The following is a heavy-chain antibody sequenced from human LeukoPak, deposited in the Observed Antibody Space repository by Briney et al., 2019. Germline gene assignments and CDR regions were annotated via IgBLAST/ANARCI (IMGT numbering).Heavy chain of an antibody. D-gene: IGHD2-2*02. CDR2: ISAYNGNT. J-gene: IGHJ4*02. CDR1: GYTFTSCG. V-gene: IGHV1-18*01. Sequence: GASVKVSCKASGYTFTSCGISWVRQAPGQGLEWMGWISAYNGNTNYAQKLQGRVTMTTDTSTSTAYMELRSLRSDDTAVYYCARMGYCSSTSCYIDTYWGQGTLVTVSS. CDR3: ARMGYCSSTSCYIDTY.